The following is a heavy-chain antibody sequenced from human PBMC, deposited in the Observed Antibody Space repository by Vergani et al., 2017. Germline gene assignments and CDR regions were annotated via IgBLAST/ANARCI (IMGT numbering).Heavy chain of an antibody. V-gene: IGHV4-39*01. D-gene: IGHD6-19*01. CDR3: ARHSTVEWLVKLGGIDP. J-gene: IGHJ5*02. CDR1: GTSIRRRNYY. CDR2: SYYRGST. Sequence: QLQLHESGPGLVKPSATLSLTCSVSGTSIRRRNYYLGWIRQPPGKGLEWIASSYYRGSTYYNPSLKSRVTISVDTSKNQFSLKLSSVTAADTAVYFCARHSTVEWLVKLGGIDPWGQGILVTVSS.